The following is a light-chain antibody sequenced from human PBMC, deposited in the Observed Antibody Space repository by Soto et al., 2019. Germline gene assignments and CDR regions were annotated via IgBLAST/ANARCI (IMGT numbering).Light chain of an antibody. J-gene: IGKJ4*01. CDR2: AAS. V-gene: IGKV1-9*01. CDR1: QGISRS. CDR3: HHLNSYPLG. Sequence: IQLTQSPSSLSASVGDRVTITCRASQGISRSLAWYQQKPEKAPKLLIYAASTLQSGVPSRFSGSGSGTDFTLTISSLQHEDFATYYCHHLNSYPLGFGGGTKVEIK.